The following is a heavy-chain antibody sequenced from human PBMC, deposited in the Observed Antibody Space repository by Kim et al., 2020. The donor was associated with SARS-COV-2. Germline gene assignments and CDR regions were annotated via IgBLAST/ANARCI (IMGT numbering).Heavy chain of an antibody. CDR1: GGSISSSSYY. CDR3: ARHPITPWEDTAMVISYFDY. D-gene: IGHD5-18*01. Sequence: SETLSLTCTVSGGSISSSSYYWGWIRQPPGKGLEWIGSIYYSGSTYYNPSLKSRVTISVDTSKNQFSLKLSSVTAADTAVYYCARHPITPWEDTAMVISYFDYWGQGTLVTVSS. V-gene: IGHV4-39*01. CDR2: IYYSGST. J-gene: IGHJ4*02.